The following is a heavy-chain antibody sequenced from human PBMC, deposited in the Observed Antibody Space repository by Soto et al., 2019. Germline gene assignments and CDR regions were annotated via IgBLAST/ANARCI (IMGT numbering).Heavy chain of an antibody. D-gene: IGHD2-15*01. J-gene: IGHJ4*02. CDR3: ARVPVVAASSYFDY. CDR1: GFTFSSYW. CDR2: IKQDGSEK. Sequence: EVQLVESGGGLVQPGGSLRLSCAASGFTFSSYWMSWVRQAPGKGLEWVANIKQDGSEKYYVDSVKGRFTISRDNAKNSLYLQMNSLRAEDTAVYYCARVPVVAASSYFDYWGQGTLVTVSS. V-gene: IGHV3-7*04.